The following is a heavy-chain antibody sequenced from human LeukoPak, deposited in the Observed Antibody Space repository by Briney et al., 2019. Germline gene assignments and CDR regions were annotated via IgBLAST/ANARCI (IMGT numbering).Heavy chain of an antibody. CDR2: IKPDGTEK. J-gene: IGHJ4*02. CDR3: ARGEAAAALDY. CDR1: GFTFSSFW. Sequence: PGGSLRLSCEASGFTFSSFWMSWVRQAPGKGLEWVANIKPDGTEKYYVDSVKGRFTISRDNAKSSLYLQMNSLRAEDTAVYYCARGEAAAALDYWGQGTLVTVSS. D-gene: IGHD6-13*01. V-gene: IGHV3-7*01.